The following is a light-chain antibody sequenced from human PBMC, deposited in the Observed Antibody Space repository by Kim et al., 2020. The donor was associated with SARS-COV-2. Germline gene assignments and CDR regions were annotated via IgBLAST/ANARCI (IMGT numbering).Light chain of an antibody. Sequence: EIVLTQSPGTLSLSPGERATLSCRASQPFKDTYLAWYQQRPGQSPRLLIYDISTRATGIPDRVSGSGFGRDFTLTISRLEPEDFGVYYWQHYGSYTFGQGTKLEI. J-gene: IGKJ2*01. CDR3: QHYGSYT. CDR2: DIS. V-gene: IGKV3-20*01. CDR1: QPFKDTY.